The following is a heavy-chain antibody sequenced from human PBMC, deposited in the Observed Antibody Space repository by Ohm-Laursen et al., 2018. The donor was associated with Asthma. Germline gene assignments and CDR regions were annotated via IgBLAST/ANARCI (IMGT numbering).Heavy chain of an antibody. J-gene: IGHJ6*02. CDR3: ARGGGYSGYDFFDYYYGMDV. D-gene: IGHD5-12*01. CDR1: GFTFSSFT. Sequence: SLRLSCTASGFTFSSFTMNWVRQAPGKGLEWVSSISSSSSYIYYADSVKGRFTISRDNAKNSLYLQMNSLRAEDTAVYYCARGGGYSGYDFFDYYYGMDVWGQGTTVTVSS. V-gene: IGHV3-21*01. CDR2: ISSSSSYI.